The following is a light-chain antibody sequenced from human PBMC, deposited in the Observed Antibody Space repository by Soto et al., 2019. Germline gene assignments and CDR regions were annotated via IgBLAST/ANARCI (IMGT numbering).Light chain of an antibody. CDR1: QGFTST. Sequence: EIVMTQSPATLSVSPGERATLSCRASQGFTSTVAWYQQKPGQAPRLLIYGASTRATAIPPRFSGSGSGTEFTLTISSLQSEDAAVYYCQHYNDWPMTFGQGTRVEIK. CDR2: GAS. V-gene: IGKV3-15*01. CDR3: QHYNDWPMT. J-gene: IGKJ1*01.